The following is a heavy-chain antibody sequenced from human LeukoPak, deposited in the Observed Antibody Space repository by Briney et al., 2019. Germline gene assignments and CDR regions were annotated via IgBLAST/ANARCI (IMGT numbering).Heavy chain of an antibody. CDR3: ARHGWHAWYFDL. CDR2: INQRRNT. CDR1: GGSFSGYS. V-gene: IGHV4-34*01. Sequence: SETLSLTCAVYGGSFSGYSWSWIRQPPGKGLEWIGEINQRRNTNYNPSLKSRVTISIDTSKNQFSLKLSSVTAADTAVYFCARHGWHAWYFDLWGRGTLVTVSS. J-gene: IGHJ2*01. D-gene: IGHD6-19*01.